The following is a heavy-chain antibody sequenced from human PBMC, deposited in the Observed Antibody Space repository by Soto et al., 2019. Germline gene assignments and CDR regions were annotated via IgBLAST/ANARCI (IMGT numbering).Heavy chain of an antibody. CDR2: ISYDGSNK. Sequence: VGSLRLSCAASGFTFSSYGMHWVRQAPGKGLEWVAVISYDGSNKYYADSVKGRFTISRDNSKNTLYLQMNSLRAEDTAVYYCAKDFPFGIAARSSPIDYWGQGTLVTVSS. D-gene: IGHD6-6*01. V-gene: IGHV3-30*18. J-gene: IGHJ4*02. CDR1: GFTFSSYG. CDR3: AKDFPFGIAARSSPIDY.